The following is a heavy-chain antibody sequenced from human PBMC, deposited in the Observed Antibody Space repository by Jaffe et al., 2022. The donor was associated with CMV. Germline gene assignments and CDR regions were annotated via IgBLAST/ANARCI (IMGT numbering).Heavy chain of an antibody. CDR2: IIPIFGTA. CDR1: GGTFSSYA. CDR3: ARSGWYYYDSSGLDFSMDV. Sequence: QVQLVQSGAEVKKPGSSVKVSCKASGGTFSSYAISWVRQAPGQGLEWMGGIIPIFGTANYAQKFQGRVTITADESTSTAYMELSSLRSEDTAVYYCARSGWYYYDSSGLDFSMDVWGQGTTVTVSS. V-gene: IGHV1-69*01. J-gene: IGHJ6*02. D-gene: IGHD3-22*01.